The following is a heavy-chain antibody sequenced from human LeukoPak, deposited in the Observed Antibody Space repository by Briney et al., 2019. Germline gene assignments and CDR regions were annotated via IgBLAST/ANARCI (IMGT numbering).Heavy chain of an antibody. CDR1: GYTFTGYY. Sequence: ASVKVSCKASGYTFTGYYMHWVRQAPGQGLEWMGIINPSGGSTSYAQKFQGRVTMTRDTSTSTVYMELSSLRSEDTAVYYCARISDYDILTGYRYFDYWGQGTLVTVSS. D-gene: IGHD3-9*01. J-gene: IGHJ4*02. CDR2: INPSGGST. V-gene: IGHV1-46*01. CDR3: ARISDYDILTGYRYFDY.